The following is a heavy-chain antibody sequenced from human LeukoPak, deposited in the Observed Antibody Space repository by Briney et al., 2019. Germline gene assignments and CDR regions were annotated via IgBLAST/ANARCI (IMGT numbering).Heavy chain of an antibody. Sequence: PGGSLRLSCAASGFTVSSNYMSWVRQAPGKGLEWVSVIYSGYSTYYADSVKGRFTISRDNSKNTVFLQMNSLRAEDTAVYYCARGSIMGARGLGDSWGQGTLVTVSS. J-gene: IGHJ4*02. CDR3: ARGSIMGARGLGDS. CDR1: GFTVSSNY. V-gene: IGHV3-66*02. CDR2: IYSGYST. D-gene: IGHD1-26*01.